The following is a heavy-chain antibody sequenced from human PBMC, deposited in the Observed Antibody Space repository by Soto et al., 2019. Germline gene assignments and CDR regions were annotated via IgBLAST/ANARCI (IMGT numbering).Heavy chain of an antibody. CDR3: AKLSCTSSTCYFPGWFDP. CDR2: VYYSGSS. D-gene: IGHD2-2*01. J-gene: IGHJ5*02. CDR1: GDSIGVRAAF. V-gene: IGHV4-31*03. Sequence: SETLPLTCTVSGDSIGVRAAFWIWIRQPPGNCLEWIANVYYSGSSYYNPSLKSRLTISVDTTKNQFSLQLKSMTAADTAVYYCAKLSCTSSTCYFPGWFDPWGQGTLVTVSS.